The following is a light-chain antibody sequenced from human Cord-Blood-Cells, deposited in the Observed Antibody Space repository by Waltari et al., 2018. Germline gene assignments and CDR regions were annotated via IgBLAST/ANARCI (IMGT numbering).Light chain of an antibody. CDR3: QQYNSYLT. V-gene: IGKV1-5*01. Sequence: DIQMNQSPSTLSASVGDRVTITCRASPSISSWLAWYQQKPGKAPKLLIYDASSLESGVPSRFGGSASGTEFTLTISSLQPDDFATYYCQQYNSYLTFGGGTKVEIK. J-gene: IGKJ4*01. CDR2: DAS. CDR1: PSISSW.